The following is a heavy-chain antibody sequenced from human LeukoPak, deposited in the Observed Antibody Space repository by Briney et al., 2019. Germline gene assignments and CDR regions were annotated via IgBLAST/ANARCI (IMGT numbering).Heavy chain of an antibody. V-gene: IGHV3-11*04. CDR3: AKGGRGNGEVY. Sequence: PGGSLRLSCAVSGFTFSDYYMSWIRQAPGKGLEWVSYISSGGSTISHADSVKGRFTISRDNAKSSLFLQMNDLRAEDTAVYYCAKGGRGNGEVYWGQGTLVTVSS. J-gene: IGHJ4*02. CDR2: ISSGGSTI. CDR1: GFTFSDYY. D-gene: IGHD2-8*01.